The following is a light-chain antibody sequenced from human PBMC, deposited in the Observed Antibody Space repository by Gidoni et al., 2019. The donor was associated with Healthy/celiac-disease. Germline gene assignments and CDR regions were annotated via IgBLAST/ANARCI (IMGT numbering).Light chain of an antibody. CDR3: SSYAGSNNQV. J-gene: IGLJ1*01. CDR2: EVT. CDR1: SSDVGGYNY. V-gene: IGLV2-8*01. Sequence: QSALTQSPSASGSPGLSVTISCTGTSSDVGGYNYVSWYQQYPGKAPKLMIYEVTKRPSGVPDRFSGSKSGNTASLTVSGLQAEDEADYYCSSYAGSNNQVFGTGTKVTVL.